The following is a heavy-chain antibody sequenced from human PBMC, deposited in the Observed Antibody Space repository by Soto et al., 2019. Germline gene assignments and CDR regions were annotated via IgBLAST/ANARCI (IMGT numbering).Heavy chain of an antibody. J-gene: IGHJ4*02. V-gene: IGHV1-3*01. CDR2: INAGNGNT. CDR1: GYTFTSYA. D-gene: IGHD3-3*01. CDR3: AREYTYYDYWNGPSTGGY. Sequence: SSVKVSCKASGYTFTSYAMHWVRQAPGQRLEWMGWINAGNGNTKYSQKFQGRVTITRDTSASTAYMELSSLRSEDTAVYYCAREYTYYDYWNGPSTGGYWGQGTLVTVSS.